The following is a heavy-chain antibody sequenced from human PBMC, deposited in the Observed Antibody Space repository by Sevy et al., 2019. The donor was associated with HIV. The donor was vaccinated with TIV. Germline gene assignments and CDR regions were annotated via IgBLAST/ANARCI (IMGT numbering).Heavy chain of an antibody. V-gene: IGHV4-34*01. Sequence: SETLSLTCAVYGGSFSGYYWSWIRQPPGKGLEWIGEINHSGSTNYNPSLRSRVTISVATSKNQFSLKLSSVTAADTAVYYCAAAYSSSWYYFDYWGQGTLVTVSS. CDR2: INHSGST. D-gene: IGHD6-13*01. CDR3: AAAYSSSWYYFDY. CDR1: GGSFSGYY. J-gene: IGHJ4*02.